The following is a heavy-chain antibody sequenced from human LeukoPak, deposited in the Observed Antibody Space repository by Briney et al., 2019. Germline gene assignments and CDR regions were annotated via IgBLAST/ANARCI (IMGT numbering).Heavy chain of an antibody. CDR3: ARGLSAIVH. J-gene: IGHJ4*02. D-gene: IGHD2-21*02. CDR2: INHSGST. Sequence: SETLSLTCAAYGGSFSGYYWSWIRQPPGKGLEWIGEINHSGSTNYNPSLKSRVTISVDTSKNQFPLKLRSVTAADTAVYYCARGLSAIVHWGQGTLVTVSS. CDR1: GGSFSGYY. V-gene: IGHV4-34*01.